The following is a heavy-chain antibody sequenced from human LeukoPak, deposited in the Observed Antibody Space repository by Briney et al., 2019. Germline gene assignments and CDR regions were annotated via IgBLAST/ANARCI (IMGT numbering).Heavy chain of an antibody. V-gene: IGHV4-34*01. CDR1: GVSFSGYY. D-gene: IGHD1-26*01. CDR2: INHSGST. J-gene: IGHJ3*02. Sequence: SETLSLTCAVYGVSFSGYYWSWIRQPPGKGLEWIGEINHSGSTNYNPSLKSRVTISVDTSKNQSSLKLSSVTAADTAVYYCARKGATTASYDAFDIWGQGTMVTVSS. CDR3: ARKGATTASYDAFDI.